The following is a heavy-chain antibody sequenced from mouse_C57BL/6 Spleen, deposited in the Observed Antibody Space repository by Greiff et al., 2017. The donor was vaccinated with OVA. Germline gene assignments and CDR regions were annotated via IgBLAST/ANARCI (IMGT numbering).Heavy chain of an antibody. CDR3: ARPLITTVVEDAMDY. CDR2: ISSGSSTI. J-gene: IGHJ4*01. CDR1: GFTFSDYG. V-gene: IGHV5-17*01. Sequence: DVMLVESGGGLVKPGGSLKLSCAASGFTFSDYGMHWVRQAPEKGLEWVAYISSGSSTIYYADTVKGRFTISRDNAKTTLFLQRTSRRSEDTAMYYCARPLITTVVEDAMDYWGQGTSVTVSS. D-gene: IGHD1-1*01.